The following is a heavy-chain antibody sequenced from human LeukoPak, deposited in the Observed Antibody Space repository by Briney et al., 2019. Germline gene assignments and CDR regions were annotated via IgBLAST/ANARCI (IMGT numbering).Heavy chain of an antibody. CDR1: GGSISTYY. J-gene: IGHJ4*02. V-gene: IGHV4-59*01. CDR3: ARVDWTSSSHLTAPAASYFDY. D-gene: IGHD6-6*01. CDR2: ISNSGRT. Sequence: SETLSLTCTVSGGSISTYYWSWIRQPPGKGLEWIGYISNSGRTDYNPSLESRVTISVDTSKNEFSLRLSSVTAADTAIYHCARVDWTSSSHLTAPAASYFDYWGQGTLVTVSS.